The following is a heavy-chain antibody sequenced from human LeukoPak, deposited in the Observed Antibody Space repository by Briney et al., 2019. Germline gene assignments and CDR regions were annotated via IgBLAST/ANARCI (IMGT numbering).Heavy chain of an antibody. CDR3: ASMYYDYVWGSYRLLDY. J-gene: IGHJ4*02. CDR1: GFTFSSYE. Sequence: GGSLRLSCAASGFTFSSYEMNWVRQAPGKGLEWVSSISSSSSYIYYADSVKGRFAISRDNAKNSLYLQMNSLRAEDTAVYYCASMYYDYVWGSYRLLDYWGQGTLVTVSS. D-gene: IGHD3-16*02. V-gene: IGHV3-21*01. CDR2: ISSSSSYI.